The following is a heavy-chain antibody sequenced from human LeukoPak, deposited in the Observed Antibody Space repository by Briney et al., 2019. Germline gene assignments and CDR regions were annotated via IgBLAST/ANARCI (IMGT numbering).Heavy chain of an antibody. J-gene: IGHJ6*03. Sequence: PSETLSLTCTVSGGSISTDYWSWIRQPAGKGLEWIGRIDTSESIIYNTSLKSRVTISVDTSKSQLSLKVSSVPAADTAVYYCARVKSSTRGPYYHYYMDVWGKGTTVIVSS. CDR3: ARVKSSTRGPYYHYYMDV. V-gene: IGHV4-4*07. CDR2: IDTSESI. CDR1: GGSISTDY. D-gene: IGHD3-10*01.